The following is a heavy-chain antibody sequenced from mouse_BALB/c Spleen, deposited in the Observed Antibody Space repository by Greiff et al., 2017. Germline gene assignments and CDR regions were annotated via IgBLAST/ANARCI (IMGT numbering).Heavy chain of an antibody. CDR1: GYTFTDYN. J-gene: IGHJ2*01. D-gene: IGHD3-3*01. CDR3: ARGGGTEYYFDY. V-gene: IGHV1S29*02. CDR2: IYPYNGGT. Sequence: VQLQQSGPELVKPGASVKISCKASGYTFTDYNMHWVKQSHGKSLEWIGYIYPYNGGTGYNQKFKSKATLTVDNSSSTAYMELRSLTSEDSAVYYCARGGGTEYYFDYWGQGTTLTVSS.